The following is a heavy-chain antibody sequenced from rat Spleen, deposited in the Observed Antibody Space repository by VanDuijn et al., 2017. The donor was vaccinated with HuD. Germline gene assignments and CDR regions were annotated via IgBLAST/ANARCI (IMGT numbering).Heavy chain of an antibody. CDR3: ARQTD. J-gene: IGHJ3*01. Sequence: EVQLVASGGGLVQPGRSLKLSCAASGFTFSDYYMAWVRQAPKKGLEWVASISYEGSSTYYGDSVKGRFTISRDNAKSTLYLQMNSLRSEDTATYYCARQTDWGQGTLVTVSS. CDR2: ISYEGSST. CDR1: GFTFSDYY. V-gene: IGHV5-22*01.